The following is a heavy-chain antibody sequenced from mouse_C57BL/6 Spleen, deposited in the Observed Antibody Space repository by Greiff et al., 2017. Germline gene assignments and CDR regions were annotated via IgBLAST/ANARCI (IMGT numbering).Heavy chain of an antibody. CDR2: IDPNSGGT. CDR3: ARNYGSSYVYWYFDV. CDR1: GYTFTSYW. V-gene: IGHV1-72*01. J-gene: IGHJ1*03. D-gene: IGHD1-1*01. Sequence: QVQLQQPGAELVKPGASVKLSCKASGYTFTSYWMHWVKQRPGRGLEWIGRIDPNSGGTKYNEKFKSKATLTADKPSSTAYMQLRRLTSEDSAVYVCARNYGSSYVYWYFDVWGTGTTVTVSS.